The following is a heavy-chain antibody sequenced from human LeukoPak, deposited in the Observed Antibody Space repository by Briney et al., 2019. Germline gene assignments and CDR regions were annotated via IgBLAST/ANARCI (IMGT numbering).Heavy chain of an antibody. V-gene: IGHV3-74*03. D-gene: IGHD5-12*01. J-gene: IGHJ6*02. Sequence: PGGSLRPSFVASGFTLSDHWMYWVRQGPSRGLAHVSRVESDASRTTYAASVKGRFTISRDDAKNTMYLQMNSLRVEDTAVYYCVKGGHKLDIQTTHYYYGLDVWGQGTTVAVS. CDR3: VKGGHKLDIQTTHYYYGLDV. CDR1: GFTLSDHW. CDR2: VESDASRT.